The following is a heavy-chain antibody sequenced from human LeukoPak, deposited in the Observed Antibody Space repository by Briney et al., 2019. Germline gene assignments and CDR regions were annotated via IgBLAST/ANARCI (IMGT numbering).Heavy chain of an antibody. J-gene: IGHJ4*02. D-gene: IGHD5-18*01. CDR3: ARRPVRQLWFRGAFDY. CDR1: GGSISSSSYY. Sequence: SETLSLTCTVSGGSISSSSYYWGWVRQPPGKGLEWIGSIYYSGSTYYSPSLKSRVTISVDTSKNQFSLKLSSVTAADTAVYYCARRPVRQLWFRGAFDYWGQGTLVTVSS. V-gene: IGHV4-39*01. CDR2: IYYSGST.